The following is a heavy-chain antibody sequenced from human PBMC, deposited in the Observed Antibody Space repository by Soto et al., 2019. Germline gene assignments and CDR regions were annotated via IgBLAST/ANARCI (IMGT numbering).Heavy chain of an antibody. CDR3: AKVSVDYYYYGMDV. CDR1: GFTFSSYA. Sequence: EVQLLESGGGLVQPGGSLRHSCAASGFTFSSYAISWVRQAPGKGLEWVSAISGSGGSTYYADSVKGRFTISRDNSKNTLYLQMNSLRAEDTAVYYCAKVSVDYYYYGMDVWGQGTTVTVSS. J-gene: IGHJ6*02. CDR2: ISGSGGST. V-gene: IGHV3-23*01.